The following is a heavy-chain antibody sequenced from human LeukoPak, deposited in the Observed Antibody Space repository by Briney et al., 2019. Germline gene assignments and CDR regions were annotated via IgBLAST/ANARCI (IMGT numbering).Heavy chain of an antibody. Sequence: KSSDPLSLTCTVSGRSISSYYWIWLRQPPEKALEWIGYIYYSGRTNHNPSLKSRVTISIDTSKHQFSLRLSSVTAADTPVYYCARRYCSGGSCYSSLDYWGQGTLVTVSS. CDR3: ARRYCSGGSCYSSLDY. V-gene: IGHV4-59*07. CDR2: IYYSGRT. D-gene: IGHD2-15*01. CDR1: GRSISSYY. J-gene: IGHJ4*02.